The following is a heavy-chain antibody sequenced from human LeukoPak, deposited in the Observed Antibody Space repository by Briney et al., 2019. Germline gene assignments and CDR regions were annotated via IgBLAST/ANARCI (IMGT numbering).Heavy chain of an antibody. Sequence: ASVKVSCKASGYTFTGYYMHWVRQAPGQGLEWMGRINPNSGGTNYAQKFQGRVTMTRDTSISTAYMELSRLRSDDTAVYYCARGPPDYDFWSGYRYLFDYWGQGTLVTVS. D-gene: IGHD3-3*01. J-gene: IGHJ4*02. CDR2: INPNSGGT. V-gene: IGHV1-2*06. CDR3: ARGPPDYDFWSGYRYLFDY. CDR1: GYTFTGYY.